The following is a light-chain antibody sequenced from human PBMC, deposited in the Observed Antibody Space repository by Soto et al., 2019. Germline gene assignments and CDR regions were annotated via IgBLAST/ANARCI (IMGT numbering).Light chain of an antibody. Sequence: EIVMTQSPATLSVSPGERATLSCRASQSISSNLAWYQHKPGQAPRVLIYRASTRATGIPPRFSGSGSGTEFTLTISNLQSEDFAVYCCQQYNNWPPWTFGKGTKVEIK. J-gene: IGKJ1*01. CDR2: RAS. CDR3: QQYNNWPPWT. CDR1: QSISSN. V-gene: IGKV3-15*01.